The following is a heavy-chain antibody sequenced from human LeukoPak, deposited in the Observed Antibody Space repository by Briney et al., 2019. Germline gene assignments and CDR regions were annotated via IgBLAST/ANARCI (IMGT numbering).Heavy chain of an antibody. CDR2: IIPISGTA. CDR3: AYTEGDGD. Sequence: ASVKVSCKASGGTFSSYAISWVRQAPGQGLEWMGRIIPISGTANYAQKFQGRVTITTDESTSTAYMELSSLRSEDTAVYYCAYTEGDGDWGQGTLVTVSS. J-gene: IGHJ4*02. CDR1: GGTFSSYA. V-gene: IGHV1-69*05. D-gene: IGHD2-2*02.